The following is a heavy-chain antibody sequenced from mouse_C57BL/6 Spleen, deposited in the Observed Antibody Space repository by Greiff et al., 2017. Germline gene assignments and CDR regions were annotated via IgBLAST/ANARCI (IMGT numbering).Heavy chain of an antibody. Sequence: QVQLQQPGAELVKPGASVKLSCKASGYTFTSYWMQWVKQRPGQGLEWIGEIDPSDSYTNYTQKFKGKATLTVDTSSSTAYMQLSSLTSEDSAVYYCARRPHGSGYYFDYWGQGTTLTVSS. J-gene: IGHJ2*01. D-gene: IGHD3-2*02. CDR3: ARRPHGSGYYFDY. V-gene: IGHV1-50*01. CDR1: GYTFTSYW. CDR2: IDPSDSYT.